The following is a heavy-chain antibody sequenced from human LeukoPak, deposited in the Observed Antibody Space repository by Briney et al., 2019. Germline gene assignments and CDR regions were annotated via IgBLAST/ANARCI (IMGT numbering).Heavy chain of an antibody. V-gene: IGHV3-21*01. CDR2: ISSSSSYI. CDR3: AKVREGAFDY. Sequence: GGSLRLSCAASGFTFSSYSMNWVRQAPGKGLEWVSSISSSSSYIYYADSVKGRFTISRDNSKNTLYLQMNSLRAEDTAVYYCAKVREGAFDYWGQGTLVTVSS. J-gene: IGHJ4*02. CDR1: GFTFSSYS.